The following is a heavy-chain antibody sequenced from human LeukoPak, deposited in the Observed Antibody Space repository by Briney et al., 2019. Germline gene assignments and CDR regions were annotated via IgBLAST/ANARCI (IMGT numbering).Heavy chain of an antibody. CDR2: IRYDGSNK. V-gene: IGHV3-30*02. CDR1: GFTFSSYG. D-gene: IGHD1-14*01. J-gene: IGHJ5*02. CDR3: AKEGTPTLLGPGSEPRFDP. Sequence: PGGSLRLSCAASGFTFSSYGMHWVRQAPGKWLEWVAFIRYDGSNKYYADSVKGRFTISRDNSKNTLYLQMNSLRAEDTAVYYCAKEGTPTLLGPGSEPRFDPWGQGTLVTVSS.